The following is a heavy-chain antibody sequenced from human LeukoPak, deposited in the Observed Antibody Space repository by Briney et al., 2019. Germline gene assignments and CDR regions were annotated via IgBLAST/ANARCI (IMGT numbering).Heavy chain of an antibody. CDR3: AREGVAAANYYYYYMDV. CDR1: GGSISGGSYY. CDR2: IYTSGST. V-gene: IGHV4-61*02. Sequence: SETLSLTCTVSGGSISGGSYYWSWFRQPAGKGLEWVGRIYTSGSTNYNPSLKSRVTISVDTSKNQFSLKLSSVTAADTAVYYCAREGVAAANYYYYYMDVWGKGTTVTVSS. J-gene: IGHJ6*03. D-gene: IGHD6-13*01.